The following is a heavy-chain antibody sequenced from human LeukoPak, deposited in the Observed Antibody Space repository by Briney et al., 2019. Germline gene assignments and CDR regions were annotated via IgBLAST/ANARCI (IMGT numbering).Heavy chain of an antibody. CDR1: GGSISSSSYY. D-gene: IGHD5-18*01. Sequence: ASETLSLTCTVSGGSISSSSYYWGWIRRPPGKGLEWIGSIYYSGSTYYNPSLKSRVTISVDTSKNQFSLKLSSVAAADTAVYYCARQLYGIQLWLGVFFDYWGQGTLVTVSS. J-gene: IGHJ4*02. CDR2: IYYSGST. CDR3: ARQLYGIQLWLGVFFDY. V-gene: IGHV4-39*01.